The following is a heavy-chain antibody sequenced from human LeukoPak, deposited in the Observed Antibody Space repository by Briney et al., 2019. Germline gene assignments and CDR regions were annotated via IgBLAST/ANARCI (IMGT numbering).Heavy chain of an antibody. CDR3: ARVRHYYDSSGYYYPDY. Sequence: PSETLSLTCTVSGGSISSYYWSWIRQPPGKGLEWIGSIYYSGSTYYNPSLKSRVTISVDTSKNQFSLKLSSVTAADTAVYYCARVRHYYDSSGYYYPDYWGQGTLVTVSS. CDR1: GGSISSYY. D-gene: IGHD3-22*01. V-gene: IGHV4-39*01. J-gene: IGHJ4*02. CDR2: IYYSGST.